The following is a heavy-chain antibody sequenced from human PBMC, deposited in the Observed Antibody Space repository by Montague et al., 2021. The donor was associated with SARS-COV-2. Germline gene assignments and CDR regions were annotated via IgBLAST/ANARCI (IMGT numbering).Heavy chain of an antibody. CDR1: GGSFSGHY. D-gene: IGHD3-22*01. V-gene: IGHV4-34*01. CDR2: INHSGSA. J-gene: IGHJ6*03. CDR3: ARGRIEVSMIVVVMTGASYYMDV. Sequence: SETLSLTCGVYGGSFSGHYWTWIRQSPGKGLEWIGEINHSGSANYNPSLRSRVTISVDTSKNQFSLKLRSVTAADTAVYYCARGRIEVSMIVVVMTGASYYMDVWSIGTTVTVSS.